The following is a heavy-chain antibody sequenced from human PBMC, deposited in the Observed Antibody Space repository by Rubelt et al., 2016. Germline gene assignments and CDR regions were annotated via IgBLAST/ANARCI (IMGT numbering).Heavy chain of an antibody. V-gene: IGHV1-8*01. CDR3: ASIASLGGIDY. Sequence: QVQLVQSGAEVKKPGASVKVSCKASGYTFTSYDINWVRQATGQGLEWMGWMNPNSGNTCYSLNFHGRGTRPRKTSISKAYMGLSSLGAEDTALYYCASIASLGGIDYWGQGTLVTVSS. D-gene: IGHD6-13*01. CDR1: GYTFTSYD. J-gene: IGHJ4*02. CDR2: MNPNSGNT.